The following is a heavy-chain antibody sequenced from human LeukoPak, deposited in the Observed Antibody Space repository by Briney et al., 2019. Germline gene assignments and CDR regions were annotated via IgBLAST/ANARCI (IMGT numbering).Heavy chain of an antibody. D-gene: IGHD3-22*01. CDR1: GGSISSYY. CDR2: IYTSGST. CDR3: ARDYYDSSGYYYYAFDI. V-gene: IGHV4-4*07. J-gene: IGHJ3*02. Sequence: PSETLSLTCTVSGGSISSYYWSWIRQPAGKGLEWIGRIYTSGSTNYNPSLKSRVTMSVDTSKNQFSLKLSSVTAADTAVYYCARDYYDSSGYYYYAFDIWGQGTMVTVSS.